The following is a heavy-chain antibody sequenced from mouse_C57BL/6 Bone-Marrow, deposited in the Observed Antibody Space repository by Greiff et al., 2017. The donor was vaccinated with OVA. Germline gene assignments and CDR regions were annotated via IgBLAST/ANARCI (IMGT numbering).Heavy chain of an antibody. J-gene: IGHJ3*01. V-gene: IGHV1-18*01. CDR2: INPNNGGT. CDR3: ARIYYEAY. D-gene: IGHD1-1*01. CDR1: GYTFTDYN. Sequence: EVQLQQSGPELVKPGASVKIPCKASGYTFTDYNMDWVKQSHGKSLEWIGDINPNNGGTIYNQKFKGKATLTVDKSSSTAYMELRSLTSEDTAVYYCARIYYEAYWGQGTLVTVSA.